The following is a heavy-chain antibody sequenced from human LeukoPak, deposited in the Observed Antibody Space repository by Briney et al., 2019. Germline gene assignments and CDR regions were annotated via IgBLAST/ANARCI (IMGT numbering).Heavy chain of an antibody. CDR3: VRGDQEASEPAFDY. CDR1: GFTFSSYS. Sequence: PGGSLRLSCAASGFTFSSYSMNWVRQAPGKGREWVSYISSGGSTIYYADSVRGRFTISRDTAKNTLYLEMNSLRDEDTAMYYCVRGDQEASEPAFDYWGQGTLVTASS. D-gene: IGHD1-14*01. V-gene: IGHV3-48*02. J-gene: IGHJ4*02. CDR2: ISSGGSTI.